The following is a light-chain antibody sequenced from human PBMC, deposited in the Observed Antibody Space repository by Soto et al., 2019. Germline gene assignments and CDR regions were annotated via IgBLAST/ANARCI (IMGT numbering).Light chain of an antibody. Sequence: EIVLTQATLSSPVTLGQPASITCTSSESLLHSNGNTYLSWLHQRPGQPPRLLIYHVSSRFSGIPARFSVSGGGRRFTLRISRVEAEDVGVYYCVQSTHLPWTFGQGTRVE. CDR2: HVS. CDR1: ESLLHSNGNTY. CDR3: VQSTHLPWT. J-gene: IGKJ1*01. V-gene: IGKV2-24*01.